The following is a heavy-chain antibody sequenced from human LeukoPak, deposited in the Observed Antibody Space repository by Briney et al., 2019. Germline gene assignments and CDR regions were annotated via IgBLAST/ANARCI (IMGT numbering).Heavy chain of an antibody. CDR1: GFTFSSYW. J-gene: IGHJ6*02. CDR3: ARDYGMDV. V-gene: IGHV3-66*01. Sequence: PGGSLRLSCAASGFTFSSYWMHWVRQAPGKGLEWVSVIYSGGSTYYADSVKGRFTISRDNSKNTLYPQMNSLRAEDTAVYYCARDYGMDVWGQGTTVTVSS. CDR2: IYSGGST.